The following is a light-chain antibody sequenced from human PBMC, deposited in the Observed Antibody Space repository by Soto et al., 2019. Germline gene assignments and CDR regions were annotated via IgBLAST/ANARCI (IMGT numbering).Light chain of an antibody. J-gene: IGLJ2*01. V-gene: IGLV2-14*01. CDR1: SSDVGGYDQ. Sequence: QSALTQPASLSESPGQSIASSCTGTSSDVGGYDQVSWYQQHPGKAPKLMIYSVTTRPSGVSNRFSGSKSGNTASLTISGLQAEDEADYYWSAYTGSGTFFGGGTKLT. CDR2: SVT. CDR3: SAYTGSGTF.